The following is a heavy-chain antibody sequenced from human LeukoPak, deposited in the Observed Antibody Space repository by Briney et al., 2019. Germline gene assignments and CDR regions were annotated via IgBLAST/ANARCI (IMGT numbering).Heavy chain of an antibody. J-gene: IGHJ5*02. CDR1: GYTFTSCG. Sequence: ASVKVSCKASGYTFTSCGISWVRQAPGQGLEWMGWISAYNGNTNYAQKLQGRVTMTTDTSTSTAYMELRSLRSDDTAVYYCARDRYCSSTSCYFSPNWFDPWGQGTLVTVSS. CDR3: ARDRYCSSTSCYFSPNWFDP. D-gene: IGHD2-2*01. CDR2: ISAYNGNT. V-gene: IGHV1-18*01.